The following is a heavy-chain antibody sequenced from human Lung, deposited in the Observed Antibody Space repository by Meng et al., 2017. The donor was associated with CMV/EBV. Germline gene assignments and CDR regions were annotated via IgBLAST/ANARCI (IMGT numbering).Heavy chain of an antibody. Sequence: QGQLEESGPGVVKPSGTLSLTCAFSGDSFSSSNLESWVRQPPGKGLEWIGEIYHSGSTNYNPSLKSRVTISVDKSKNQFSLKLSSVTAADTAVYYCASFPPPGKQWLVTDYWGQGTLVTVSS. CDR3: ASFPPPGKQWLVTDY. J-gene: IGHJ4*02. V-gene: IGHV4-4*02. CDR2: IYHSGST. CDR1: GDSFSSSNL. D-gene: IGHD6-19*01.